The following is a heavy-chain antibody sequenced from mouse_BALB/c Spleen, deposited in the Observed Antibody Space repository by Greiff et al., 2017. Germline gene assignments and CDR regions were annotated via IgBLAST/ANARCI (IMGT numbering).Heavy chain of an antibody. J-gene: IGHJ4*01. D-gene: IGHD1-2*01. CDR3: TLYYYGYVDYAMDY. Sequence: EVKVVESGGGLVQPGGSMKLSCVASGFTFSNYWMNWVRQSPEKGLEWVAEIRLKSNNYATHYAESVKGRFTISRDDSKSSVYLQMNNLRAEDTGIYYCTLYYYGYVDYAMDYWGQGTSVTVSS. CDR2: IRLKSNNYAT. V-gene: IGHV6-6*02. CDR1: GFTFSNYW.